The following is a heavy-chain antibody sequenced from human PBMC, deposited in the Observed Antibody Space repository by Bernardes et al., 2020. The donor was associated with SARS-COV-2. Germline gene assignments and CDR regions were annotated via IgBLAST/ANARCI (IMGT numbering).Heavy chain of an antibody. CDR2: INPNSGVT. D-gene: IGHD6-19*01. J-gene: IGHJ5*02. CDR3: ATVPPFISGWYLSVHPNWFDP. CDR1: GYTFTAYF. V-gene: IGHV1-2*02. Sequence: ASVKVSCKASGYTFTAYFMHWVRQAPGQGLEWMGLINPNSGVTKYAQNFQDRVTMTEDTSTDTAYMELSSLRSEDTAVYYCATVPPFISGWYLSVHPNWFDPWGQGTLVTVSS.